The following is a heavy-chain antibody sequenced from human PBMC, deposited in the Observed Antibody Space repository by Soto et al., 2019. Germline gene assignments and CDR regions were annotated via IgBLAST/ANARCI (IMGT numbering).Heavy chain of an antibody. CDR1: GFIFSNYA. CDR2: ISGSGADT. V-gene: IGHV3-23*01. Sequence: EVQLLESGGGLVQPGGSLRLSCAPSGFIFSNYAMSWVRQARGKGLEWVSAISGSGADTYYTESVKGRFTISRDNFKNTLYLQMNSLRAEDTAVYYCAKDTGRGGASGFDYWGQGTLVTVSS. J-gene: IGHJ4*02. CDR3: AKDTGRGGASGFDY. D-gene: IGHD2-15*01.